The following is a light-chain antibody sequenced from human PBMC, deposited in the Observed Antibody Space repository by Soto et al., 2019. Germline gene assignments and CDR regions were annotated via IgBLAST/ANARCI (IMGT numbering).Light chain of an antibody. CDR2: AAS. V-gene: IGKV1-39*01. J-gene: IGKJ5*01. Sequence: DIQMTQSPSSLSASVGDRVTITFLASQSISIYLNWYQQKPGKAPKLLIYAASSLQSGVPSRFSGSGSGTDFTLTISSLQPEDFATYYCQQSYSTPITFGQGTRLENK. CDR1: QSISIY. CDR3: QQSYSTPIT.